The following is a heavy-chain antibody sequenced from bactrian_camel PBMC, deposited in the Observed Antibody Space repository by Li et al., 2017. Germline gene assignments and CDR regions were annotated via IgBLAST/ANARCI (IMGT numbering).Heavy chain of an antibody. J-gene: IGHJ4*01. Sequence: HVQLVESGGGSEQAGGSLRLSCAVSGFSDSTYCMGWWRQAPGKKREGVATIDSDGDTMYGDSVKGRFTVSQDSAKNTLYLQMNSLKPEDTAMYYCAAVRSWGLLLNRAADYDTWGQGTQVTVS. CDR2: IDSDGDT. CDR1: GFSDSTYC. D-gene: IGHD5*01. CDR3: AAVRSWGLLLNRAADYDT. V-gene: IGHV3S53*01.